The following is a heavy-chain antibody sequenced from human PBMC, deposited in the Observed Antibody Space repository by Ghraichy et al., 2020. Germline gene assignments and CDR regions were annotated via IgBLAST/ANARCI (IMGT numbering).Heavy chain of an antibody. Sequence: GGSLRLSCAASGFTFSSYSMNWVRQAPGKGLEWVSYISSSSTIYYADSVKGRFTISRDNAKNSLYLQMNSLRDEDTAVYYCAELGSEGPFDYWGQGTLVTVSS. CDR2: ISSSSTI. J-gene: IGHJ4*02. V-gene: IGHV3-48*02. D-gene: IGHD2-15*01. CDR3: AELGSEGPFDY. CDR1: GFTFSSYS.